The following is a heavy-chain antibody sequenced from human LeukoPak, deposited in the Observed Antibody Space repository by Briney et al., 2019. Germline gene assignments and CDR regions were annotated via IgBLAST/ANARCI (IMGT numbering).Heavy chain of an antibody. V-gene: IGHV1-69*13. Sequence: ASVKVSCKASGGTFSSYAISWVRQAPGQGLEWMGGIIPIFDTANYARKFQGRVTITADESTSTAYMELSSLRSEDTAVYYCARMEVTMVRGVIRNYFDYWGQGTLVTVSS. CDR1: GGTFSSYA. D-gene: IGHD3-10*01. J-gene: IGHJ4*02. CDR3: ARMEVTMVRGVIRNYFDY. CDR2: IIPIFDTA.